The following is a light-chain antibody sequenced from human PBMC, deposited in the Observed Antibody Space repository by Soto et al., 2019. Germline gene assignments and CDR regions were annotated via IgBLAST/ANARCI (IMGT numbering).Light chain of an antibody. CDR2: DVT. J-gene: IGLJ1*01. CDR1: SSDVGGYIY. V-gene: IGLV2-14*01. CDR3: SSYTTSSSYV. Sequence: SALTQPASVSGSPGQSITISCTGTSSDVGGYIYVSWYQQHPGKAPKLMIYDVTSRPSGVSYRFSGSKSGNTASLTISGLQAEDEADYYRSSYTTSSSYVFGTGTKVTV.